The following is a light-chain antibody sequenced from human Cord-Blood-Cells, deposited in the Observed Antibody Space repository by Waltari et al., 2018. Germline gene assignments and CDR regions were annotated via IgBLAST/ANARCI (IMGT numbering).Light chain of an antibody. V-gene: IGKV3-11*01. CDR1: QSVSSY. J-gene: IGKJ4*01. Sequence: EIVLTQSPATLSLSPGDRATLPCRASQSVSSYLAWYQQKPGPAPRLLIYDAPNRATGIPARFSGSGSGTDFPLTISSLEPEDFAVYYCQQRSNWPPLTFGGGTKVEIK. CDR3: QQRSNWPPLT. CDR2: DAP.